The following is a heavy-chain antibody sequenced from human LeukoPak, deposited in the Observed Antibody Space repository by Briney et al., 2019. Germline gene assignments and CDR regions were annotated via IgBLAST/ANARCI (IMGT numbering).Heavy chain of an antibody. CDR1: GFTFDDYG. J-gene: IGHJ6*03. CDR3: ARGVAARRWDYYYYMDV. Sequence: PGGSLRLSCAASGFTFDDYGMSWVRQAPGKGLEWVSGINWNGGSTGYADSVKGRFTISRDNAKNSLYLQMYSLRAEDTALYYCARGVAARRWDYYYYMDVWGKGTTVTVSS. V-gene: IGHV3-20*04. CDR2: INWNGGST. D-gene: IGHD6-6*01.